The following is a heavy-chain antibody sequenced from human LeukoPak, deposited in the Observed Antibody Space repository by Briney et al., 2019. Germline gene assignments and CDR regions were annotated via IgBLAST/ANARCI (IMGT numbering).Heavy chain of an antibody. D-gene: IGHD7-27*01. CDR2: ISGSDDGT. CDR3: ARETWGFGMDV. J-gene: IGHJ6*02. CDR1: GFTFSRCG. Sequence: GGSLRLSCAASGFTFSRCGMTWVRQAPGKGLEWVSSISGSDDGTYYADSVKGRFTISRDNSKNTVYLQMSSLSAEDTAIYYCARETWGFGMDVWGQGTTVTVSS. V-gene: IGHV3-23*01.